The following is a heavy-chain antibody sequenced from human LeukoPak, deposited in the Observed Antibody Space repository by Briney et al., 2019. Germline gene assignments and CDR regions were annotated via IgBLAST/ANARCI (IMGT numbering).Heavy chain of an antibody. V-gene: IGHV4-30-4*08. CDR3: ARVLEWLFVFEY. J-gene: IGHJ4*02. Sequence: SETLYLTCTVSGDSISSGDYYWSWIRQPPGKGLEWIGYIFYSGSTYYNPSLKSRVTMSVDTSKNQFSLKLSSVTAADTAVYYCARVLEWLFVFEYWGQGTLVTVSS. CDR1: GDSISSGDYY. D-gene: IGHD3-3*01. CDR2: IFYSGST.